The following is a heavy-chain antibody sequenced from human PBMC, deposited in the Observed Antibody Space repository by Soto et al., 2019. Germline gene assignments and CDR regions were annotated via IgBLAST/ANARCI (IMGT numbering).Heavy chain of an antibody. CDR1: GFTFSSYW. CDR3: ARDCASSSGDNSYYYYGMDV. Sequence: LRLSCAASGFTFSSYWMSWVRQAPGKGLEWVANIKQDGSEKYYVDSVKGRFTISRDNAKNSLYLQMNSLRAEDTAVYYCARDCASSSGDNSYYYYGMDVWGQGTTVTVSS. J-gene: IGHJ6*02. CDR2: IKQDGSEK. D-gene: IGHD6-6*01. V-gene: IGHV3-7*03.